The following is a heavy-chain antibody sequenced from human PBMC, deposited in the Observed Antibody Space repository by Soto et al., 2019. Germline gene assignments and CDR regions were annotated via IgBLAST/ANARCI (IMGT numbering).Heavy chain of an antibody. V-gene: IGHV1-18*01. CDR2: ISAYNGNT. D-gene: IGHD3-9*01. CDR1: GYTFTSYG. J-gene: IGHJ4*02. Sequence: QVQLVQSGAEVKNPGASVKVSCKASGYTFTSYGISWVRQAPGQGLEGMGWISAYNGNTNYAQKLQGSVTRTTDTSTSKAYMELRSLRTGDTAVDYCASDLTGTPVYWGQGTLGTVSS. CDR3: ASDLTGTPVY.